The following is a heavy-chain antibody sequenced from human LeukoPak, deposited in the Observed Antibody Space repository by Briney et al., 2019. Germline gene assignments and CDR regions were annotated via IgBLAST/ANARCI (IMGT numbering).Heavy chain of an antibody. J-gene: IGHJ6*03. CDR2: INHSGST. CDR1: GGSFSGYY. CDR3: ARGLYYYGSGSWNYYYYYMDV. V-gene: IGHV4-34*01. Sequence: SETLSLTCAVYGGSFSGYYWSWIRQPPGKGLEWIGEINHSGSTNYNPSLKSRVTISVDTSKNQFSLKLSSVTAADTAVYYCARGLYYYGSGSWNYYYYYMDVWGKGTTVTVSS. D-gene: IGHD3-10*01.